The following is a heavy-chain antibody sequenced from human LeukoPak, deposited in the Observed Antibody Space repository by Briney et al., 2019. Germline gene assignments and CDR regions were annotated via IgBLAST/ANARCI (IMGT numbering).Heavy chain of an antibody. V-gene: IGHV3-21*01. Sequence: GGSLRLSCAASGFTFSSHSINWVRQAPGQGLEWVSSISSSSSYIYYADSVKGRFTISRDNAKNSLYLQMNSLRVEDTAVYYCARGPLDSFDIWGQGTMVTVSS. CDR2: ISSSSSYI. J-gene: IGHJ3*02. CDR3: ARGPLDSFDI. CDR1: GFTFSSHS.